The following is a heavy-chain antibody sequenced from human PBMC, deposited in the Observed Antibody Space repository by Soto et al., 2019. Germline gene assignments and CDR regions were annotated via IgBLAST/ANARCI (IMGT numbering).Heavy chain of an antibody. CDR3: ARDSGQLWPYYYYGMDV. D-gene: IGHD5-18*01. Sequence: QVQLQESGPGLVKPSETLSLTCTVSGGSISSYYWSWIRQPPGKGLEWIGYIYYSGSTNYNPSLKSRVTISVDTSKNQFSLKLSSVTAADTAVYDCARDSGQLWPYYYYGMDVWGQGTTVTVSS. V-gene: IGHV4-59*01. CDR2: IYYSGST. J-gene: IGHJ6*02. CDR1: GGSISSYY.